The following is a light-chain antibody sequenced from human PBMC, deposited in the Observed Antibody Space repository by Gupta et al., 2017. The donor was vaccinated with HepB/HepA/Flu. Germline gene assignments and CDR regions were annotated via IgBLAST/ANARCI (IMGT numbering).Light chain of an antibody. CDR3: QVCDSSSDHVV. CDR1: NIGSYS. J-gene: IGLJ2*01. Sequence: SYVLTPPSSASVAPRKTARISCGGNNIGSYSVHWYQQKPGQAPVLVVYDDSDRPSGIPERFSGSNSGNSATLTISRVEAGDEADYYCQVCDSSSDHVVFGGGTKLTVL. V-gene: IGLV3-21*03. CDR2: DDS.